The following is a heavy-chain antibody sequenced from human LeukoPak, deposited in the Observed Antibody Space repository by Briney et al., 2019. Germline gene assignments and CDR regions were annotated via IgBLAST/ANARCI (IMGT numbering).Heavy chain of an antibody. D-gene: IGHD3-22*01. CDR1: GGSISGSY. V-gene: IGHV4-59*01. Sequence: PSETLSLTCTVSGGSISGSYWSWIRQPPGEGLEWIGYIHYSGSTNYNPSLKSRVTISVDTSKNQFSLNVRSVTDADTAVYYCARGPYSYDSSGAFDIWGQGTMVTVSS. CDR3: ARGPYSYDSSGAFDI. CDR2: IHYSGST. J-gene: IGHJ3*02.